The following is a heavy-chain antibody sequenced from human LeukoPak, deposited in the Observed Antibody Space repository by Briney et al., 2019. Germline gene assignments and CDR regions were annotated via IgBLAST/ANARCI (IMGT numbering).Heavy chain of an antibody. CDR3: ARDRGCSYGSSLWYNWFDP. CDR1: GGSISSGSYY. Sequence: SETLSLTCTVSGGSISSGSYYWSWIRQPAGKGLEWIGRIYTSGSTNYNPSLKSRVTISVDTSKNQFSLKLSSVTAADTAVYYCARDRGCSYGSSLWYNWFDPWGQGTLVTVSS. V-gene: IGHV4-61*02. D-gene: IGHD5-18*01. J-gene: IGHJ5*02. CDR2: IYTSGST.